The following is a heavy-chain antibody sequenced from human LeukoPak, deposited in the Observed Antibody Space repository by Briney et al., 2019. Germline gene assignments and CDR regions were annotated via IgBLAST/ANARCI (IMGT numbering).Heavy chain of an antibody. D-gene: IGHD4-17*01. V-gene: IGHV3-33*01. J-gene: IGHJ4*02. CDR3: ARDQGGDYGDYAVDY. CDR2: IWYDGSNK. CDR1: GFTFSSYG. Sequence: GSLKLSCAASGFTFSSYGMHWVRQAPGKGLEWVAVIWYDGSNKYYADSVKGRFTISRDNSKNTLYLQMNSLRAEDTAVYYCARDQGGDYGDYAVDYWGQGTLVTVSS.